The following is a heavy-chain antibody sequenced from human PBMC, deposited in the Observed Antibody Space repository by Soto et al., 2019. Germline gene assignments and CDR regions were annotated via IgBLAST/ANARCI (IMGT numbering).Heavy chain of an antibody. D-gene: IGHD2-2*01. V-gene: IGHV3-23*01. CDR2: SSGSGGST. J-gene: IGHJ6*02. Sequence: EVQLLESGGGLVQPGGSLRLSCAASGFTFSSYAMSWVRQAPGKGLEWVSASSGSGGSTYYADSVTGRFTISRDNSKNKVYLKIDRVGPEDTHVHYCAKVGGQGVPSEFSMDVWGQGTKVTVS. CDR1: GFTFSSYA. CDR3: AKVGGQGVPSEFSMDV.